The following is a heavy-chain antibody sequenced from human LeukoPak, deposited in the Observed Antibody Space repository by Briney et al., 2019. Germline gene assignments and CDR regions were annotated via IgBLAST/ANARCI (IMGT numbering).Heavy chain of an antibody. J-gene: IGHJ4*02. CDR1: GFTFSSYT. Sequence: GRSLRLSCAASGFTFSSYTMNWVRQAPGKGLEWISYISSSSSTIYYADSVKGRFTISRDNAKNSLYLQMNSLRAEDTAVYYCARAYSTVTTYFDYWGQGTLVTVSS. V-gene: IGHV3-48*01. CDR3: ARAYSTVTTYFDY. D-gene: IGHD4-17*01. CDR2: ISSSSSTI.